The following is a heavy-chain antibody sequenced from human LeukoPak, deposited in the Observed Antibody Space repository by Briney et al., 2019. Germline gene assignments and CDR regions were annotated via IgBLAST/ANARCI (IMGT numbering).Heavy chain of an antibody. CDR2: INHSGST. CDR1: GGSFSGYY. V-gene: IGHV4-34*01. Sequence: SETLSLTCAVYGGSFSGYYWSWIRQPPGEGLEWIGEINHSGSTNYNPSLKSRVTISVDTSKNQFSLKLSSVTAADTAVYYCARGASKQLARFRYYYYYMDVWGKGTTVTVSS. CDR3: ARGASKQLARFRYYYYYMDV. D-gene: IGHD6-6*01. J-gene: IGHJ6*03.